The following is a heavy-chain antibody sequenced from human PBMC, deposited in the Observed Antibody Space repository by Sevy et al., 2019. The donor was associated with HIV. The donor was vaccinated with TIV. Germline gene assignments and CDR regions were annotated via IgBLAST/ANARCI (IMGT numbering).Heavy chain of an antibody. Sequence: GSLRLSCAASGFTFSNYAMHWVRQAPGKGLDWVAVVSHDGSNEYYADSVKGRFTISRDNSKNTLYLQMNSLRGEDTAVNFCASRSGSYSGFDYWGQGTLVTVSS. J-gene: IGHJ4*02. CDR3: ASRSGSYSGFDY. D-gene: IGHD1-26*01. CDR2: VSHDGSNE. CDR1: GFTFSNYA. V-gene: IGHV3-30-3*01.